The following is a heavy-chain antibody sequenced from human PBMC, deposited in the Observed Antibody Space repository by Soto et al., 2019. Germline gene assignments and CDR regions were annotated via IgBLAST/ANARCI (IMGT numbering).Heavy chain of an antibody. J-gene: IGHJ5*02. D-gene: IGHD1-1*01. CDR3: VRDGTKTLRDWFDP. CDR1: GASISGFY. V-gene: IGHV4-4*07. Sequence: PSETLSLTCTVSGASISGFYWSWIRKSAGKGLEWIGRIYATGTTDYNPSLKSRVMMSVDTSEKQFSLKLRSVTAADTAVYYCVRDGTKTLRDWFDPWGQGISVTVSS. CDR2: IYATGTT.